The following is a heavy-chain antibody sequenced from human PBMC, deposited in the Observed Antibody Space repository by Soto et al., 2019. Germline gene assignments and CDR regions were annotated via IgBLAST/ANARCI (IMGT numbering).Heavy chain of an antibody. CDR2: INHSGRT. CDR3: ARGGRHLGYRNLDP. Sequence: QVQLQQWGAGLLKPSETLSLTCAVYGGSFSGDYWSWIRQPPGKGLEWIGEINHSGRTNYNPSLKSRVTISVDTSKNQFSLKLSSVTAADTAVYYCARGGRHLGYRNLDPWGQGFLVTVSS. V-gene: IGHV4-34*01. CDR1: GGSFSGDY. D-gene: IGHD2-15*01. J-gene: IGHJ5*02.